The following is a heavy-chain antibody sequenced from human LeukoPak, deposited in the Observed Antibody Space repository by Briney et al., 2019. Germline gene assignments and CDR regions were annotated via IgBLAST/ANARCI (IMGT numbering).Heavy chain of an antibody. D-gene: IGHD3-22*01. V-gene: IGHV3-74*01. Sequence: PGGSLRLSCAASGFTFSSYWMHWVRQAPGKGLVWVSRINTDGSSTSYADSVKGRFTISRDNAKNTLYLQMNSLRAEDTAVYYCARVGAYYDSSGYYLYYFDYWGQGTLVTVSS. CDR3: ARVGAYYDSSGYYLYYFDY. CDR1: GFTFSSYW. J-gene: IGHJ4*02. CDR2: INTDGSST.